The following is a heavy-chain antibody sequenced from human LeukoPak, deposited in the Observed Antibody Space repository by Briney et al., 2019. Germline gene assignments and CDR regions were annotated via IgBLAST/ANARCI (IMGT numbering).Heavy chain of an antibody. V-gene: IGHV3-23*01. D-gene: IGHD3-22*01. CDR3: AKGKDYYDSSGYYLD. Sequence: PGGSLRLSCAASEFTFSNYAMAWVRQAPGKGLEWVSAISGSGGSTYYADSVKGRFTISRDNSKNTLYLQMNSLRAEDTAVYYCAKGKDYYDSSGYYLDWGQGTLVTVSS. CDR2: ISGSGGST. CDR1: EFTFSNYA. J-gene: IGHJ4*02.